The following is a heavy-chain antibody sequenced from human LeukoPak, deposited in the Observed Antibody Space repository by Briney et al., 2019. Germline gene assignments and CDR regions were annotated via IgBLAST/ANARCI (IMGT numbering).Heavy chain of an antibody. J-gene: IGHJ4*02. CDR3: ARDLGDDLAY. CDR2: IYSGGHT. Sequence: GGSLRLSCTASGFTVGSTYMSWVRQAPGKGLEWVSVIYSGGHTYYSDSVKGRFTISRDDSKNTLFLQMSSLRPNDTAVYYCARDLGDDLAYWGQGTLLTVSS. CDR1: GFTVGSTY. V-gene: IGHV3-53*01.